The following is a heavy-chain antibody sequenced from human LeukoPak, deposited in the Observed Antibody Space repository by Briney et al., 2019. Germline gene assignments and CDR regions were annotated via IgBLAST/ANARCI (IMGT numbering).Heavy chain of an antibody. J-gene: IGHJ4*02. Sequence: ASVKVSCKASGYTFSNHGISWGRQAPRHGLEWMGWISADNGNTNSSQKFQGRVTMTTDTSTSTAYMEMRSLRSDDTAVYYCARDLHLVEPLVNFDYWGQGTLVTVSS. D-gene: IGHD2-2*01. CDR3: ARDLHLVEPLVNFDY. V-gene: IGHV1-18*01. CDR1: GYTFSNHG. CDR2: ISADNGNT.